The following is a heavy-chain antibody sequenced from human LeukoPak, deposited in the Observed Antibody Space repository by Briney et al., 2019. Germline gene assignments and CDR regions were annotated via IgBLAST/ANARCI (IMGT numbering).Heavy chain of an antibody. CDR1: GFTFSDYS. J-gene: IGHJ6*03. D-gene: IGHD3-9*01. Sequence: GGSLRLSCAASGFTFSDYSMNWVRQAPGKGLEWVSYISGGSSTMYYADSVKGRFTISRDNAKNSLYLQMNSLRAEDTAVYYCARDRGQTGYYWSYYYYIDVWGIGTTVTVSS. CDR2: ISGGSSTM. V-gene: IGHV3-48*01. CDR3: ARDRGQTGYYWSYYYYIDV.